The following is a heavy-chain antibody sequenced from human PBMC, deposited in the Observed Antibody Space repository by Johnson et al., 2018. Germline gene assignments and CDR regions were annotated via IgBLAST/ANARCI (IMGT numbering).Heavy chain of an antibody. CDR3: ASLTVAGLYYYYYGMDV. CDR1: GFTFSSYD. V-gene: IGHV3-13*01. CDR2: IGTAGDT. J-gene: IGHJ6*02. Sequence: VQLVQSGGGVVQPGGSLRLSCAASGFTFSSYDMHWVRQATGKGLDWVPAIGTAGDTDYPGSVKGRFTISRDNSKNTLYLQMNSLRAEDTAVYYWASLTVAGLYYYYYGMDVWGQGTTVTVSS. D-gene: IGHD6-19*01.